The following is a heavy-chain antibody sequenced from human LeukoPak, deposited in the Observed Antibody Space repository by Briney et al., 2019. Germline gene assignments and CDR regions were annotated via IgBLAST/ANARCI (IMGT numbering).Heavy chain of an antibody. CDR1: GYSISSAYY. V-gene: IGHV4-38-2*01. Sequence: SETLSLTCAVSGYSISSAYYWGWIRQPPGKGLEWIGTIYHSGNTYYNPSLKSRVTTSVDTSKNQFSLKVSSVTAADTAVYYCARQHPPPRISLVRGVEYWGQGTLVTVSS. CDR2: IYHSGNT. CDR3: ARQHPPPRISLVRGVEY. D-gene: IGHD3-10*01. J-gene: IGHJ4*02.